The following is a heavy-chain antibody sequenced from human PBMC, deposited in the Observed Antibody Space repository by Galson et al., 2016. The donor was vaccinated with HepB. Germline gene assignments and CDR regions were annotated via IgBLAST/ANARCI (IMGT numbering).Heavy chain of an antibody. V-gene: IGHV3-64*04. Sequence: SLRLSCAGSGFIFSDYPLHWVRRAPGKGLQYISAINNKGTTTYYADSVKGRFTISRDNSYKTLHLQMDSLRAEDTAVYYCARDFGGNSRGVLDIWGQGTKAIVSS. D-gene: IGHD4-23*01. J-gene: IGHJ3*02. CDR3: ARDFGGNSRGVLDI. CDR2: INNKGTTT. CDR1: GFIFSDYP.